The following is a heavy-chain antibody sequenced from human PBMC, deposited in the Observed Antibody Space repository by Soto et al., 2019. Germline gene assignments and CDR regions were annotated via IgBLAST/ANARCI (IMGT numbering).Heavy chain of an antibody. CDR1: GYTFSRYG. V-gene: IGHV3-30*18. CDR2: IAYDGSNE. D-gene: IGHD5-18*01. CDR3: AKMTTAIGYYYHAMDV. Sequence: QVQLVESWGGVVQPGGALRLSCAASGYTFSRYGMHWVRQAPGKGLEWVTFIAYDGSNEYYADSVKARFTIARDNSKNTLYMQMNILRSEDTAVYYCAKMTTAIGYYYHAMDVWGQGTTVSVSS. J-gene: IGHJ6*02.